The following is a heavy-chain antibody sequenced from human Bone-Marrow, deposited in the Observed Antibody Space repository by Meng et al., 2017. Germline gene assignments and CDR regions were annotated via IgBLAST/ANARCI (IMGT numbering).Heavy chain of an antibody. CDR1: GYTFTSYG. CDR2: ISAYNGNT. Sequence: QVPVVQSGAEVKKPGASVKVSCKASGYTFTSYGISWVRQAPGQGLEWMGWISAYNGNTNYAQKLQGRVTMTTDTSTSTAYMELRSLRSDDTAVYYCARGSPLYSSGYYTDDYWGQGTLVTVSS. D-gene: IGHD3-22*01. CDR3: ARGSPLYSSGYYTDDY. J-gene: IGHJ4*02. V-gene: IGHV1-18*01.